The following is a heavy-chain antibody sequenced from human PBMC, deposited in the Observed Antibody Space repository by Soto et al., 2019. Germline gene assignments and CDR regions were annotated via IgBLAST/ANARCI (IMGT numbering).Heavy chain of an antibody. CDR1: RGSISSGTNY. Sequence: KPSETLSLTCTVSRGSISSGTNYWARICQPPGKGLEWIANIYYSGSTFYNPSLKSRVTISLDTSKNQFSLKLRSVTAADTAVYYCARHEAGWYFDSRGQGTLVTVSS. CDR2: IYYSGST. V-gene: IGHV4-39*01. D-gene: IGHD6-25*01. CDR3: ARHEAGWYFDS. J-gene: IGHJ4*02.